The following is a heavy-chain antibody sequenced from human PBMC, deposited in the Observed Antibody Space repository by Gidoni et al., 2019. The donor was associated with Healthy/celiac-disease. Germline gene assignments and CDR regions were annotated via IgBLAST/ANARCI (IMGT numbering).Heavy chain of an antibody. J-gene: IGHJ3*02. D-gene: IGHD2-2*01. Sequence: EVQPLESGRVLVQPGGSLRLSCAASGFTFSSSAMSWVRQAPGMGLEWVSAISGSGGSTYYADSVNGRFTISRDNSKNTLYLQMNSLRAEYTAVYYCAKGSEYQLQIGAFDIWGQGTMVTVSS. CDR1: GFTFSSSA. CDR3: AKGSEYQLQIGAFDI. V-gene: IGHV3-23*01. CDR2: ISGSGGST.